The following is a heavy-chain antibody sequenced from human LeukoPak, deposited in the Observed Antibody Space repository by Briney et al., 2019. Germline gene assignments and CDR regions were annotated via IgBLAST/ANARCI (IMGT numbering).Heavy chain of an antibody. J-gene: IGHJ4*02. CDR3: VRDRGTYRPIDY. V-gene: IGHV3-21*04. D-gene: IGHD1-26*01. CDR1: AFSLNAYN. CDR2: ISYTGTYI. Sequence: PGGSLRLSCAASAFSLNAYNMNWVPQAPGKGLEWVSSISYTGTYIYYADSVKGRFTISRDNAQNSLYLQMNSLRAEDTAIYYCVRDRGTYRPIDYWGQGTLVTVSS.